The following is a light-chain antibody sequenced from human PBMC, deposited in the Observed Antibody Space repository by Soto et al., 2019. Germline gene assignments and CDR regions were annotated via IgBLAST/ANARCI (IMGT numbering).Light chain of an antibody. CDR2: DAS. Sequence: EIVLTQSPATLSLSPGERATLSCGASQSVRTVLAWYQQKPGQAPRLLIYDASTRATGVPARFSGSGSGTDFPLTIINLESEDFGVYYCQQRTGWPAISFGQGTRLDIK. J-gene: IGKJ5*01. V-gene: IGKV3-11*01. CDR3: QQRTGWPAIS. CDR1: QSVRTV.